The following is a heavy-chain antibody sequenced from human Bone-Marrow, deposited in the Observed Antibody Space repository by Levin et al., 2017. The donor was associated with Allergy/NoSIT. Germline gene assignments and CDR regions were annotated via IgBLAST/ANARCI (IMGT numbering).Heavy chain of an antibody. CDR1: GESISSSGFY. CDR2: IYYPGNT. D-gene: IGHD3-10*01. V-gene: IGHV4-31*02. CDR3: ARESVYYGSGSWIDC. Sequence: SSETLSLTCTVSGESISSSGFYWTWIRQYPGKGLEWIGHIYYPGNTSYNPSLKSRVSISEDRSKNQFSLKLDSVTAADTAVYYCARESVYYGSGSWIDCWGQGTLVTVSS. J-gene: IGHJ4*02.